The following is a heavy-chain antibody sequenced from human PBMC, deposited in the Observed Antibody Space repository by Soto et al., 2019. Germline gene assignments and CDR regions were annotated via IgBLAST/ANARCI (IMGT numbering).Heavy chain of an antibody. CDR3: ARDLTYYDILTGYYRHLDY. CDR2: ISAYNGNT. CDR1: GSTFTSYG. V-gene: IGHV1-18*01. D-gene: IGHD3-9*01. Sequence: GSVKVSCKSSGSTFTSYGIIGVRQSPGQGVEWMGWISAYNGNTNYAQKLQGRVTMTTDTSTSTAYMELRSLRSDDTAVYYCARDLTYYDILTGYYRHLDYWGQGTLVTVSS. J-gene: IGHJ4*02.